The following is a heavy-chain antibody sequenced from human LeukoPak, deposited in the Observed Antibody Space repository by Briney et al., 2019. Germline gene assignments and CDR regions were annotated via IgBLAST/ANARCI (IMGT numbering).Heavy chain of an antibody. CDR1: GGSLSGYY. V-gene: IGHV4-34*01. CDR3: ARGEDYYKCGNY. Sequence: PSETLSLTRGVYGGSLSGYYWTWLRQPPGKGLEWIGEIRPSGRPYYHPSLERRVTMSLDTSENHFSLKVSSVTAADTAIYYCARGEDYYKCGNYWGQGTLVTVSS. J-gene: IGHJ4*02. D-gene: IGHD3-22*01. CDR2: IRPSGRP.